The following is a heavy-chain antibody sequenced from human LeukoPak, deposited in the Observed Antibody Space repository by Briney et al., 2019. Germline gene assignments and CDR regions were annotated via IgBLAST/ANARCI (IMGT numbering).Heavy chain of an antibody. J-gene: IGHJ5*02. CDR1: GGSISSGRYS. V-gene: IGHV4-30-2*01. CDR3: ARLQYCSGTSCYWFDP. Sequence: PSETLSLTCDVSGGSISSGRYSWSWIRQPLGKGLEWIGYIYHTGSTYYNPSLKSRVTISVDTSKNQFSLRLSSVTAADTAVYYCARLQYCSGTSCYWFDPWGQGTLVTVSS. CDR2: IYHTGST. D-gene: IGHD2-2*01.